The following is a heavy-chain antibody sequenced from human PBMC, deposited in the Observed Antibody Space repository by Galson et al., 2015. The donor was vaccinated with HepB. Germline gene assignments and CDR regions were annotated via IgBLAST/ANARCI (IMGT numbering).Heavy chain of an antibody. V-gene: IGHV2-70*18. D-gene: IGHD3-16*01. CDR2: IPIFGTT. J-gene: IGHJ4*02. Sequence: SWVRQAPGQGLEWMGKIIPIFGTTNYSTSLKTRLTISKDTSKNQVVLTMTNMDPVDTATYYCARCPIFDYAGYFDYWGQGTLVTVSS. CDR3: ARCPIFDYAGYFDY.